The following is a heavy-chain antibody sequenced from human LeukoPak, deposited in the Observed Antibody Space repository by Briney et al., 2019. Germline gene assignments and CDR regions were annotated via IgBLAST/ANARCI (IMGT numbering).Heavy chain of an antibody. CDR3: ARASSGYDSYYYYMDV. J-gene: IGHJ6*03. V-gene: IGHV4-38-2*02. D-gene: IGHD5-12*01. CDR2: IYHSGST. CDR1: GYSISSGYY. Sequence: PSETLSLTCTVSGYSISSGYYWGWIRQPPGKGLEWIGSIYHSGSTYYNPSLKSRVTISVDTSKNQFSLKLSSVTAADTAVYYCARASSGYDSYYYYMDVWGKGTTVTISS.